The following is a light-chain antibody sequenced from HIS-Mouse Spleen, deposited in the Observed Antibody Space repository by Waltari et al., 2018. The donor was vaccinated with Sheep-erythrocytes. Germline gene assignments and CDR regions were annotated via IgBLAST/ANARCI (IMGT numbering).Light chain of an antibody. CDR3: QQANSFPIT. CDR1: QGISSW. J-gene: IGKJ5*01. CDR2: AAS. V-gene: IGKV1-12*01. Sequence: DIQMTQSPSSVSASVGDRVTITFRASQGISSWLALYQQKPGKAPKPLIYAASSLQSGVPSRFSGSGSGTDFTLTISSLQPEDFATYYCQQANSFPITFGQGTRLEIK.